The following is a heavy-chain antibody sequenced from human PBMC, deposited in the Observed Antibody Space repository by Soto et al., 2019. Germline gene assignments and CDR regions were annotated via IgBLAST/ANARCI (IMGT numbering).Heavy chain of an antibody. D-gene: IGHD6-13*01. J-gene: IGHJ4*02. Sequence: QVTLKESGPVLVKPTETLTLTCTVSGFSLSNARMGVSWIRQPPGKALEWLAHIFSNDGKSYSTSLKSRLTISKDTSKSQVVLTMTNMDPVDTATYYCARMIGSSSWYHYFDYWGQGTLVTVSS. CDR1: GFSLSNARMG. CDR3: ARMIGSSSWYHYFDY. CDR2: IFSNDGK. V-gene: IGHV2-26*01.